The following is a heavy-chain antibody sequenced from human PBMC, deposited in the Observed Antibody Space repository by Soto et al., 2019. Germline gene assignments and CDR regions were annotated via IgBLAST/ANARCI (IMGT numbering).Heavy chain of an antibody. Sequence: GVSLRLSCAASGFTFSSYNMNWVRQAPGKGLEWVSYITSSSITIYYADSVKGRFTISRDNAKNSLYLQMNSLRDEDTAVYYCATSGSYRLDYWGQGTLVTVSS. CDR1: GFTFSSYN. CDR2: ITSSSITI. D-gene: IGHD1-26*01. J-gene: IGHJ4*02. CDR3: ATSGSYRLDY. V-gene: IGHV3-48*02.